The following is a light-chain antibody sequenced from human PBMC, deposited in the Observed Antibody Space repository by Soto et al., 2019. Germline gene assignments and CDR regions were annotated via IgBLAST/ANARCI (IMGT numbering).Light chain of an antibody. CDR2: DAY. J-gene: IGKJ5*01. V-gene: IGKV3-11*01. CDR1: QSFRGL. Sequence: EVVLTDSPVTLSLSPGERATLSCRASQSFRGLLAWYQQKPGQAPRLLIYDAYNRATGIPPRFSGSGSGTDFTLTISSLEPEDSAVYYCQQRHMWPITFGQGTRLEN. CDR3: QQRHMWPIT.